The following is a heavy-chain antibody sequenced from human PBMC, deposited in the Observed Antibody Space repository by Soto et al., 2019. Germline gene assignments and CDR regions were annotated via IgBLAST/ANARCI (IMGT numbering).Heavy chain of an antibody. D-gene: IGHD6-6*01. Sequence: GGSLRLSCTASGFAFNTYAMHWVRQAPGKGLEWVAVISSDETNKYYVDSVKGRFTISRDNSKNTLYLQMNTLRAEDTAVYYCAGSALLYSSSGDDYWGQGTLVTVSS. CDR2: ISSDETNK. J-gene: IGHJ4*02. V-gene: IGHV3-30-3*01. CDR1: GFAFNTYA. CDR3: AGSALLYSSSGDDY.